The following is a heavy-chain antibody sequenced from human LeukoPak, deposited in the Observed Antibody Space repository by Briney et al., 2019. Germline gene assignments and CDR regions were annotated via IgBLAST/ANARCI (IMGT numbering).Heavy chain of an antibody. J-gene: IGHJ6*03. CDR3: ARDLWEQGKNYYYMDV. CDR1: GFTFSSYW. D-gene: IGHD1-26*01. CDR2: IKQDGSEK. Sequence: GGSLRLSCAASGFTFSSYWMSWVRQAPGKGLEWVANIKQDGSEKYYVDSVKGRFTISRDNAKNSLYLQMNSLRAGDTAVYYCARDLWEQGKNYYYMDVWGKGTTVTVSS. V-gene: IGHV3-7*01.